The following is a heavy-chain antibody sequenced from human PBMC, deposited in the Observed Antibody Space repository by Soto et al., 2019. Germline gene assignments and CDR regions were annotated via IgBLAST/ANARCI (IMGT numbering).Heavy chain of an antibody. CDR2: ISYDGSNK. CDR1: GFTFSSYG. D-gene: IGHD7-27*01. V-gene: IGHV3-30*18. Sequence: QVQLVESGGGVVQPGRSLRLSCADSGFTFSSYGMHWVRQAPGKELEWVAVISYDGSNKYYADSVKGRFTISRDNSKNTLYLQMNSLRAEDTAVYYCAKDLLGPGRAYGMDVWGQGTTVTVSS. CDR3: AKDLLGPGRAYGMDV. J-gene: IGHJ6*02.